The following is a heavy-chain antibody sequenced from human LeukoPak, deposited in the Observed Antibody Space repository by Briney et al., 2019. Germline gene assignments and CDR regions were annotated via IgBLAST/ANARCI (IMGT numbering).Heavy chain of an antibody. J-gene: IGHJ4*02. Sequence: GRALRLSCAASGFTFSSYAMHRVRQAPGKGLEWVAVISYDGSNKYYADSVKGRFTISRDNSKNTLYLQMNSLRAEDTAVYYCAREYYDFWSGYSFGAHDYWGQGTLVTVSS. D-gene: IGHD3-3*01. CDR1: GFTFSSYA. CDR2: ISYDGSNK. V-gene: IGHV3-30-3*01. CDR3: AREYYDFWSGYSFGAHDY.